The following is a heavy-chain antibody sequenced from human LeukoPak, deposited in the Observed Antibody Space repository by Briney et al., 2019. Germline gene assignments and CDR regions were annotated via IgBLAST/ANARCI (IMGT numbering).Heavy chain of an antibody. CDR3: AKSYASGSYYNSRTFDY. J-gene: IGHJ4*02. CDR2: INHSGST. D-gene: IGHD3-10*01. Sequence: SETLSRTCAVYGGSFSGYYWSWIRQPPGKGLEWIGEINHSGSTNYNPSLKSRVTISVDTSKNQFSLKLSSVTAADTAVYYCAKSYASGSYYNSRTFDYWGQGTLVTVSS. V-gene: IGHV4-34*01. CDR1: GGSFSGYY.